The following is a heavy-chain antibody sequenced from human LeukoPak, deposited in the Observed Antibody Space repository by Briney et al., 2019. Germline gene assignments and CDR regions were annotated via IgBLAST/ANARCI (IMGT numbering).Heavy chain of an antibody. CDR2: ISDSGGST. D-gene: IGHD3-22*01. Sequence: SGGSLRPSCAASGFTFSSYAMNWVRQAPGKGLEWVSAISDSGGSTYYADSVKGRFTISRANAKNSLYLQMNRLRAADTAVYYCARDKKYDKTRPGDASDIWGQGKMVTVSS. CDR3: ARDKKYDKTRPGDASDI. J-gene: IGHJ3*02. V-gene: IGHV3-23*01. CDR1: GFTFSSYA.